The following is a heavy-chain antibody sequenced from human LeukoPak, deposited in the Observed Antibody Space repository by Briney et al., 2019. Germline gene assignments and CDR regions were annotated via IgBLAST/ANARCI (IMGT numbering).Heavy chain of an antibody. CDR2: MNPNSGNT. J-gene: IGHJ5*02. D-gene: IGHD3-22*01. CDR3: ARVNYYDSSGFPNWFDP. V-gene: IGHV1-8*01. Sequence: GASVKVSCKASGYTFTSHDINWMRQATGQGLEWMGCMNPNSGNTGYAQKFQGRVTMTRDTSINTAYMELSSLRSEDTAVYYCARVNYYDSSGFPNWFDPWGQGTLVTVSS. CDR1: GYTFTSHD.